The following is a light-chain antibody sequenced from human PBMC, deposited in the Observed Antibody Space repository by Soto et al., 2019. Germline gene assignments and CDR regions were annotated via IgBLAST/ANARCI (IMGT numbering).Light chain of an antibody. J-gene: IGKJ1*01. CDR3: HQSYNIPQT. CDR1: QNVRSY. CDR2: GAY. V-gene: IGKV1-39*01. Sequence: DIQVTQSPSSVSASVGHICTRTCRASQNVRSYLHWYQHKPGRVPKLLVYGAYRLQSGVPSRFSGTGSGTDFTITIASLKTEDFATYYCHQSYNIPQTFGQGTQVDIK.